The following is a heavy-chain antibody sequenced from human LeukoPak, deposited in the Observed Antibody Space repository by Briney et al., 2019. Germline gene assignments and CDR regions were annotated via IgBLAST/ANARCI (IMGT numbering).Heavy chain of an antibody. CDR2: ISGSGDST. CDR1: GFTLSSYA. J-gene: IGHJ4*02. Sequence: GGSLRLSCAASGFTLSSYAMTWVRQAPGKGLEWVSDISGSGDSTHYADPVKGRFTISRDNSKNTLFLQMNSLRVEDTALYYCVKGGWGIYRDYWGQGTLVTVSS. CDR3: VKGGWGIYRDY. D-gene: IGHD3-16*01. V-gene: IGHV3-23*01.